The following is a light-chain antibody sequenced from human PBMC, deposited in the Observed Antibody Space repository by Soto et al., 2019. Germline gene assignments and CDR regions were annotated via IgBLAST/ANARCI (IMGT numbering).Light chain of an antibody. CDR2: DAS. CDR3: QHFNMWPHMPP. Sequence: IVLTQSPATLSVSPGERATLSCRASQAVGSNLAWYQQRPGQAPRLLIYDASTRATGIPHRFSGGGSGTEFTLTISSLQSDDFAVYYCQHFNMWPHMPPFGGGTKLAIK. CDR1: QAVGSN. V-gene: IGKV3-15*01. J-gene: IGKJ4*01.